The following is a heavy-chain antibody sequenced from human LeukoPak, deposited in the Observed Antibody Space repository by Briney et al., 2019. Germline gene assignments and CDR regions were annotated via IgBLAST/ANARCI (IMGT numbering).Heavy chain of an antibody. CDR2: IYYSGST. V-gene: IGHV4-59*01. J-gene: IGHJ3*02. CDR1: GGSISSYY. CDR3: ARYIVSYPHDAFDI. Sequence: SESLSLTCTVSGGSISSYYWSWIRQPPGKGLEWIGYIYYSGSTSYNPSLKSRVTISVDTSKKQFSLKLSSVTAADTAFYYCARYIVSYPHDAFDIWGQGTMVTVSS. D-gene: IGHD1-26*01.